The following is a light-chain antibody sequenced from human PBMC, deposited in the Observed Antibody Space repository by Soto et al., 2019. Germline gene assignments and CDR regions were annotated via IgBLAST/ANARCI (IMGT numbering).Light chain of an antibody. CDR3: QQYNSYPWT. V-gene: IGKV1-5*01. CDR1: RFISSW. J-gene: IGKJ1*01. CDR2: HAS. Sequence: DIQMTQSPSTLSASVGDRVTITCRASRFISSWLAWYQQKPGKVPKLLIFHASNLESGVPSRFSGSGSGTEFTLTISSLQPEDFATYYCQQYNSYPWTFGQGTKVEI.